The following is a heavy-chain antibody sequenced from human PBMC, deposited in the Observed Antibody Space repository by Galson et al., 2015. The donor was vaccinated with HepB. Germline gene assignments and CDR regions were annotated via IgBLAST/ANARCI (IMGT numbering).Heavy chain of an antibody. Sequence: SLRLSCAASGFTFSSYSMNWVRQAPGKGLEWVSYISSSSSTIYYSDSVKGRFTISRDNAKNSLYLQMTSLRAEDTSVYYCARGYTSGSFYWGQGTLVTVSS. V-gene: IGHV3-48*01. J-gene: IGHJ4*02. CDR3: ARGYTSGSFY. D-gene: IGHD3-10*01. CDR2: ISSSSSTI. CDR1: GFTFSSYS.